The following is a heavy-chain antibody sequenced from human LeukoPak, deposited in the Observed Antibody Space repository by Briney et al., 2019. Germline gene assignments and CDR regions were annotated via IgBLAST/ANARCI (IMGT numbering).Heavy chain of an antibody. D-gene: IGHD3-22*01. CDR3: ATGDSSGYHYYYYYMDV. CDR2: ISSDGSNQ. J-gene: IGHJ6*03. CDR1: GFTFSSYA. Sequence: PGGSLRLSCAASGFTFSSYAMHWVRQAPGKGLDWVAVISSDGSNQYYADSVKGRLTISRDNSKNTLYLQMNSLRAEDTAVYYCATGDSSGYHYYYYYMDVWGKGTTVTVSS. V-gene: IGHV3-30*04.